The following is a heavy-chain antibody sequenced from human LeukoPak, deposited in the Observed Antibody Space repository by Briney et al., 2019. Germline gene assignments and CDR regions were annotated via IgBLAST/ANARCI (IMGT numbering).Heavy chain of an antibody. J-gene: IGHJ4*02. CDR1: GFTFSSYW. V-gene: IGHV3-74*01. CDR3: ARNLVGSITSDFDS. D-gene: IGHD1-26*01. Sequence: GGSLRLSCAASGFTFSSYWMHWVRQVSGKGLVWVSRIHGDGTITNYEDSVKGRFTISRDNARNTLYLLMHSLRAEDTAIYYCARNLVGSITSDFDSWGQGTQVTVSS. CDR2: IHGDGTIT.